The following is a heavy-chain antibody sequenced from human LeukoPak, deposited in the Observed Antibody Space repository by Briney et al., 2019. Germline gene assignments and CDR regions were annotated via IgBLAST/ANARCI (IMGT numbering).Heavy chain of an antibody. CDR3: AKGTGSHDY. J-gene: IGHJ4*02. Sequence: GGSLRLSCAASRFTFSTYAMSWVRQAPGKGLEWVSTISDSGGSTYYTDSVKDRFTISRDNSKNTLYLQMNSLRAEDTAVYYCAKGTGSHDYWGQGTLVTVSS. D-gene: IGHD1-26*01. V-gene: IGHV3-23*01. CDR1: RFTFSTYA. CDR2: ISDSGGST.